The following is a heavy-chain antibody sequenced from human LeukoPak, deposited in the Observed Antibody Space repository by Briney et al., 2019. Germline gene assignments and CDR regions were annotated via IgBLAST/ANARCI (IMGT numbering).Heavy chain of an antibody. J-gene: IGHJ6*03. CDR1: GYTFTSYG. D-gene: IGHD2-2*02. V-gene: IGHV1-18*01. CDR3: ARVGDCSSTSCYIYYYYYYMDV. Sequence: GASVKVSCKASGYTFTSYGISWVRQAPGQGLEWMGWISAYNGNTNYAQKLQGRVTMTTDKSTSTAYMELRSLRSDDTAVYYCARVGDCSSTSCYIYYYYYYMDVWGKGTTVTVSS. CDR2: ISAYNGNT.